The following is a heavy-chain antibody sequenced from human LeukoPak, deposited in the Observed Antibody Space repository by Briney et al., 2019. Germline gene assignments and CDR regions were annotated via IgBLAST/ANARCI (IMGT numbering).Heavy chain of an antibody. D-gene: IGHD3-3*01. J-gene: IGHJ4*02. CDR1: GDSLSSGHYY. CDR2: IYYNGDT. CDR3: ARAPGAFCDY. Sequence: SETLSLTCSVSGDSLSSGHYYWTWIRQPPGKGLEWIGYIYYNGDTYYHPSLKSRVTISIDRSENQFSLKLNSVTAADTAVYYCARAPGAFCDYWGQGTLVTVSS. V-gene: IGHV4-30-2*01.